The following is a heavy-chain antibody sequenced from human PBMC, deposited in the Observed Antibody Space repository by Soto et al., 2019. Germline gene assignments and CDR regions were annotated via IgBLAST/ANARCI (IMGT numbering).Heavy chain of an antibody. CDR1: GFTFSSYA. CDR3: AKTAMILAYCGGDCSHFDY. V-gene: IGHV3-23*01. J-gene: IGHJ4*02. CDR2: ISGSGGST. D-gene: IGHD2-21*02. Sequence: GGSLRLSCAASGFTFSSYAMSWVRQAPGKGLEWVSAISGSGGSTYYADSVKGRFTISRDNSKNTLYLQMNSLRAEDTAVYYCAKTAMILAYCGGDCSHFDYWGQGTLVTSPQ.